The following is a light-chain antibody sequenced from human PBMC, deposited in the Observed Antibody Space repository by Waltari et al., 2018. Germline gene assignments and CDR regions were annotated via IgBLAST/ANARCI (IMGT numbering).Light chain of an antibody. V-gene: IGLV2-14*03. J-gene: IGLJ3*02. CDR1: SSDLGGYDY. CDR3: TSYTRKHTWV. CDR2: DVT. Sequence: QSALTQPASVSGSPGQSIPLSCSGTSSDLGGYDYVYWYQQYPGIAPKLIIYDVTNRPSGVSNRFSGSKSGYTASLTISGLQAADEAHYYCTSYTRKHTWVFGGGTKVTVL.